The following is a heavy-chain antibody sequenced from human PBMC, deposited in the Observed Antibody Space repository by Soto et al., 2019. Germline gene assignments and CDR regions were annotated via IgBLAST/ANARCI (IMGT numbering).Heavy chain of an antibody. D-gene: IGHD2-8*01. CDR3: VRGGSCTNGVCSVFDY. CDR2: ITYSGNT. Sequence: LSLTCTVSGGSVSSVGYYWSWIRQHPGKGLEWIGYITYSGNTYYNPSLESRVTMSADTSKNQFSLKLSSVTAADTAVYFCVRGGSCTNGVCSVFDYWGQGTLVTVSS. J-gene: IGHJ4*02. CDR1: GGSVSSVGYY. V-gene: IGHV4-31*03.